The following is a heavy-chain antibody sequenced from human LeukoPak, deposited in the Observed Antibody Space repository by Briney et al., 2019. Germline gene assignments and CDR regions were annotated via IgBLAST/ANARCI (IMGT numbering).Heavy chain of an antibody. Sequence: ASVKVSCKTSGYTFTNYYVHWVRHAPGQGLEWMGYIDPDTGGVDYDQRFQGRVAMTRDKSISTVYMELTSLKSDDTAVYYCATEDKYCSGGNCGKFWGQGTLVTVSS. D-gene: IGHD2-15*01. CDR1: GYTFTNYY. V-gene: IGHV1-2*02. CDR2: IDPDTGGV. J-gene: IGHJ4*02. CDR3: ATEDKYCSGGNCGKF.